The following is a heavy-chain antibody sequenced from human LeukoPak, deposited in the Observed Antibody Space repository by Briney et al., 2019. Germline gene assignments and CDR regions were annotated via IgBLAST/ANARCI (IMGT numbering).Heavy chain of an antibody. CDR2: ISAYNGNT. V-gene: IGHV1-18*01. CDR1: GYTFTSYG. J-gene: IGHJ6*03. CDR3: ARKVDYDSSGYAPYYYYMDV. Sequence: ASVKVSCKASGYTFTSYGISWVRQAPGQGLEWMGWISAYNGNTNYAQNLQGRVTMTTDTSTSTAYMELRSLRSDDTAVYYCARKVDYDSSGYAPYYYYMDVWGKGTTVTISS. D-gene: IGHD3-22*01.